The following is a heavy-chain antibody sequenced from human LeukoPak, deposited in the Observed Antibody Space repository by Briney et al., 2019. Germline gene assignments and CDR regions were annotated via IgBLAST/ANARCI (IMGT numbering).Heavy chain of an antibody. Sequence: SETLSLTCTVSGGSISSYYWSWIRQPPGKGLEWIGYIYYSGSTNYNPSLKSRVTISVDTSKNQFSLKLSSVTAADAAVYYCARGRYYMDVWGKGTTVTISS. CDR2: IYYSGST. J-gene: IGHJ6*03. V-gene: IGHV4-59*01. CDR1: GGSISSYY. CDR3: ARGRYYMDV.